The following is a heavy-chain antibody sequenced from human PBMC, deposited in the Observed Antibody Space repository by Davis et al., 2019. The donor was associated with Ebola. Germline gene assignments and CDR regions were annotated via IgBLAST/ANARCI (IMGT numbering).Heavy chain of an antibody. CDR1: GYTLTELS. CDR3: ARGSPSHDY. CDR2: INPSGGST. Sequence: ASVKVSCKVSGYTLTELSMHWVRQAPGQGLEWMGIINPSGGSTSYAQKFQGRVTITRDTSASTAYMELSSLRSEDTAVYYCARGSPSHDYWGQGTLVTVSS. V-gene: IGHV1-46*01. J-gene: IGHJ4*02.